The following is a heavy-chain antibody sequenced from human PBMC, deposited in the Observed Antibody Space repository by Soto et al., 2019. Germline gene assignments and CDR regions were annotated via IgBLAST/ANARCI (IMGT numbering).Heavy chain of an antibody. Sequence: PSETLSLTCAVYGGSFSGYYWSWIRQPPGKGLEWIGEINHSGSTNYNPSLKSRVTISVDTSKNQFSLKLSSVTAADTAVYYCARATYYDSWGQGTLVTVS. CDR2: INHSGST. J-gene: IGHJ4*02. V-gene: IGHV4-34*01. CDR1: GGSFSGYY. CDR3: ARATYYDS. D-gene: IGHD3-3*01.